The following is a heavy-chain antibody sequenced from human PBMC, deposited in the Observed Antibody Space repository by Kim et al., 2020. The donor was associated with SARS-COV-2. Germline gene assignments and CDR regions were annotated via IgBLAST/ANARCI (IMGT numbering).Heavy chain of an antibody. CDR3: ARGPDYYYGMDV. Sequence: NYNPSLKSRVTISVDTSKNQFSLKLSSVTAADTAVYYWARGPDYYYGMDVWGQGTTVTVSS. J-gene: IGHJ6*02. V-gene: IGHV4-59*09.